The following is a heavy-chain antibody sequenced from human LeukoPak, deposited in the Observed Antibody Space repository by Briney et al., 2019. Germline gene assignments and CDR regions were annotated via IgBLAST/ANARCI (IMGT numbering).Heavy chain of an antibody. CDR2: IIPIFGTA. CDR1: GGTFSSYA. Sequence: ASVKVSCKASGGTFSSYAISWVRQAPGQGLEWMGGIIPIFGTANYAQKFQGRVTITADESTSTAYMELSSLRSEDTAVYYCASSVITMIVDEAFDIWGQGTMVTVSS. J-gene: IGHJ3*02. V-gene: IGHV1-69*13. CDR3: ASSVITMIVDEAFDI. D-gene: IGHD3-22*01.